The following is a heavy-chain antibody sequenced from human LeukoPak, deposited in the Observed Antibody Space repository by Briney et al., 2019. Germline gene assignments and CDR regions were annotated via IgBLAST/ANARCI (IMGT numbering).Heavy chain of an antibody. V-gene: IGHV1-2*02. CDR1: GYSFTGYY. J-gene: IGHJ4*02. CDR2: INPNNGDA. Sequence: ASVKVSCKASGYSFTGYYIHWVRQAPGQGLEWMGWINPNNGDAMYAQRFQGRVTMTWDTSINTAYMDLSRLTSDDTALYYCARDRSTLGYRQFDYWGQGTLVIVSS. CDR3: ARDRSTLGYRQFDY. D-gene: IGHD5-18*01.